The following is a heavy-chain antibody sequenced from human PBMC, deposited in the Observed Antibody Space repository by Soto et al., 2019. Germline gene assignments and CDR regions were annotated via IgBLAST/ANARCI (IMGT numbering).Heavy chain of an antibody. V-gene: IGHV4-34*01. Sequence: SETLSLTCAVYGGSFSVYYWSWIRQPPGRGLEWIGEINHSGSTNYKPSLKSRVTISVDTSKNQFSLKLSSVTAADTEVYYCARGGRCAATQRKLSYYYGMDVWGQGTTVTVSS. D-gene: IGHD1-26*01. J-gene: IGHJ6*02. CDR1: GGSFSVYY. CDR3: ARGGRCAATQRKLSYYYGMDV. CDR2: INHSGST.